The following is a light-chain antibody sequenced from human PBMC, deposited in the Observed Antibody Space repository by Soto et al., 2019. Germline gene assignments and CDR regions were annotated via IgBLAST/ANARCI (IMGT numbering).Light chain of an antibody. CDR1: QGISSY. Sequence: IQLTQSPSFLSASVRDRVTITCRASQGISSYLAWYQQKPGKAPKLLIYAASTLQSGVPSRFSGSGSGTEFTLTISSLQPEDFATYYCQQLNSYPRTTFGQGTKVDIK. V-gene: IGKV1-9*01. CDR3: QQLNSYPRTT. CDR2: AAS. J-gene: IGKJ2*01.